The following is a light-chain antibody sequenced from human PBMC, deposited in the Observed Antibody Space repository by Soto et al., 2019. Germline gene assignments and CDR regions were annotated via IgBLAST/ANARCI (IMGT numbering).Light chain of an antibody. CDR2: DAS. Sequence: EKVLPGYNGSLSLSPGERATLSCRASQTVRNNYLAWYQQKPGQAPRLLIYDASSRATGIPDRFSGGGPGTDFTLTISRLEPEDFAVYYCQQFSSYPLTFGGGTKVDI. V-gene: IGKV3-20*01. J-gene: IGKJ4*01. CDR3: QQFSSYPLT. CDR1: QTVRNNY.